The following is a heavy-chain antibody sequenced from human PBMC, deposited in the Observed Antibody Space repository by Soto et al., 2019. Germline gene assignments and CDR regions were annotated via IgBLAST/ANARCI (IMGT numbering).Heavy chain of an antibody. CDR2: IIPIFGTA. CDR1: GGPFSSYA. Sequence: SVKVSCKASGGPFSSYAISWVRQAPGQGLEWMGGIIPIFGTANYAQKFQGRVTITADESTSTAYMELSSLRSEDTAVYYCARSRSSSAGYYYYGMDVWGQGTTVTVSS. V-gene: IGHV1-69*13. CDR3: ARSRSSSAGYYYYGMDV. J-gene: IGHJ6*02. D-gene: IGHD6-6*01.